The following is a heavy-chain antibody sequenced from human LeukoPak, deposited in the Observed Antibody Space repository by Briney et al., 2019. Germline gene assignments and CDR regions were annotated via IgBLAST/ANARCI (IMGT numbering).Heavy chain of an antibody. V-gene: IGHV4-59*08. CDR3: VXXXXYPEFKRGFDP. CDR1: GGSMINYF. J-gene: IGHJ5*02. CDR2: IFYSGAT. Sequence: SETLSLTCTVSGGSMINYFWSWLRQPPGEGLEWIGYIFYSGATRYNPSLESRVTISVDTSKNQFSLRLSSVTAADTAIYYCVXXXXYPEFKRGFDPWGQGTLVTVSS.